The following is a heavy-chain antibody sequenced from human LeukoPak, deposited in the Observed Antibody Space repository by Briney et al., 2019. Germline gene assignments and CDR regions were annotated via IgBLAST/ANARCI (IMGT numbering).Heavy chain of an antibody. CDR1: GFTLSSYS. D-gene: IGHD1-26*01. CDR3: AREWELLPYFDY. Sequence: GGSLRLSCAASGFTLSSYSMNWVRQAPGKRLEWVSSISSSSSYIYYADSVKGRFTISRDNAKNSLYLQMNSLRAEDTAVYYCAREWELLPYFDYWGQGTLVTVSS. V-gene: IGHV3-21*01. J-gene: IGHJ4*02. CDR2: ISSSSSYI.